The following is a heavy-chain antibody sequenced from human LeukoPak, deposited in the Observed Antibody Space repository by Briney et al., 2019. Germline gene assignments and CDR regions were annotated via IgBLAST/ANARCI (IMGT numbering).Heavy chain of an antibody. Sequence: ASVTVSCKASGYTFTGYYIHWVRQAPGQGLEWMGWINPNSGDTHNAQNFQGRVTMTWDTSISTAYMELSRLRSDDTAVYYCTRGQRGYNFGVDYWGQGTLVTVSS. CDR2: INPNSGDT. CDR1: GYTFTGYY. J-gene: IGHJ4*02. V-gene: IGHV1-2*02. D-gene: IGHD5-18*01. CDR3: TRGQRGYNFGVDY.